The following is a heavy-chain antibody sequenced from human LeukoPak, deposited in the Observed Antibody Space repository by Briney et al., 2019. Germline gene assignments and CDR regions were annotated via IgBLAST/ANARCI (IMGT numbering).Heavy chain of an antibody. D-gene: IGHD2-21*01. CDR1: GGSFSGYY. CDR3: ARAPQRSYQHNWFDP. V-gene: IGHV4-34*01. CDR2: INHSGST. J-gene: IGHJ5*02. Sequence: SETLSLTCAVYGGSFSGYYWSWIRQPPGKGLEWSGEINHSGSTNYNPSLKSRVTISVDMSKNQFSLKLSSVTAADTAVYSCARAPQRSYQHNWFDPWGQGTLVTVSS.